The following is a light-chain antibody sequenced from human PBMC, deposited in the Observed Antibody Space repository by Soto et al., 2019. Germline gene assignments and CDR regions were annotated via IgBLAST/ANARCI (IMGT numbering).Light chain of an antibody. J-gene: IGKJ1*01. Sequence: EIVLTQSPGTLSLSPGERATLSCRASQSVSSSSLAWYQQKPGRAPRLLIFGTSTRATGIPDRFSGSGSGTDFTINVSGLEPEDFAVYYCQPYGSSPWTFGQGTKVAIQ. CDR2: GTS. CDR3: QPYGSSPWT. V-gene: IGKV3-20*01. CDR1: QSVSSSS.